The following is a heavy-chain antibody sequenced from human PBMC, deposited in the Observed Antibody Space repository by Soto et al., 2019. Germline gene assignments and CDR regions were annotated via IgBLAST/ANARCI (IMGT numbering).Heavy chain of an antibody. V-gene: IGHV4-30-4*01. CDR3: ASGYYDILTGRDTKYYFDY. Sequence: QVQLQESGPGLLKPSQTLSLTCNVSGGSIINCAYYWCRIRQPPGKGLEWIGYIYYSGNTYYNPSLKSRVMISVDTSKNQFSLNLSSVTAADTAVYYCASGYYDILTGRDTKYYFDYWGQGALVTVSS. CDR1: GGSIINCAYY. J-gene: IGHJ4*02. D-gene: IGHD3-9*01. CDR2: IYYSGNT.